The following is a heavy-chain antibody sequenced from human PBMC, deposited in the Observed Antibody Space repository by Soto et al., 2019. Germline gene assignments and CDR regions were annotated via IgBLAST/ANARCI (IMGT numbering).Heavy chain of an antibody. D-gene: IGHD1-26*01. CDR2: ISYRGTP. CDR1: GGSMNGFY. Sequence: QVGLRESGPGLVKPSETLSLTCTISGGSMNGFYWSWIRQPPGKELECIGFISYRGTPNYNPALISPATISVDTLKNELSLRLTSVTAADTAVYYCARDNWSCYSGKLGSYFDFWGQGILVTVSS. J-gene: IGHJ4*02. V-gene: IGHV4-59*01. CDR3: ARDNWSCYSGKLGSYFDF.